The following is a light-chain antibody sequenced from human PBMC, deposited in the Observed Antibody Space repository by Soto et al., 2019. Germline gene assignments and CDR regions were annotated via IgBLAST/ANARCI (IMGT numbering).Light chain of an antibody. CDR2: GNR. V-gene: IGLV1-40*01. J-gene: IGLJ2*01. CDR1: NSNLGAGYD. CDR3: AAWDDSLSGVV. Sequence: QSVLTQPPSVSGAPGQRVTISCTGYNSNLGAGYDVHWYQQLPGAAPKLVIFGNRNRPSGVPERFSGSKSGTSASLAITGLRSEDEADYYCAAWDDSLSGVVFGGGTKLTVL.